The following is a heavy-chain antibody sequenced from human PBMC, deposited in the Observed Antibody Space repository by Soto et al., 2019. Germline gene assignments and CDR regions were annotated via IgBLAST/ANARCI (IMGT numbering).Heavy chain of an antibody. CDR3: AKNSYGDYAERPFDY. D-gene: IGHD4-17*01. V-gene: IGHV3-7*01. Sequence: GGSLRLSCAASGFTFSSYWMSWVRQAPGKGLEWVANIKQDGSEKYYVDSVKGRFTISRDNAKNSLYLQMNSLRAKDTAVYYCAKNSYGDYAERPFDYWGQGTLVTVSS. CDR2: IKQDGSEK. J-gene: IGHJ4*02. CDR1: GFTFSSYW.